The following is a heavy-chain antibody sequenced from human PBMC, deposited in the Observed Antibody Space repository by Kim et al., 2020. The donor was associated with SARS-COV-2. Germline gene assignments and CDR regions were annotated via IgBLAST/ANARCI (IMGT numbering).Heavy chain of an antibody. CDR1: GFTFSSYW. V-gene: IGHV3-7*01. Sequence: GGSLRLSCAASGFTFSSYWMSWVRQAPGKGLERVANIKQDGSEKYYVDSVKGRFTISRDNAKNSLYLQMNSLRAEDTAVYYCASKSRLDIVATFDAFDIWGQGTMVTVSS. D-gene: IGHD5-12*01. CDR2: IKQDGSEK. CDR3: ASKSRLDIVATFDAFDI. J-gene: IGHJ3*02.